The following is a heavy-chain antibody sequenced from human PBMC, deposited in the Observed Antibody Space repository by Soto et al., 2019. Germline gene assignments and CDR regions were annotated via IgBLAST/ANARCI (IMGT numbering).Heavy chain of an antibody. D-gene: IGHD2-21*02. CDR2: VNPSGGHT. CDR3: ARAGHVVVVTAALDY. Sequence: QVQLVQSGAEVKKPGASVKVSCKASGDTFTDYYIHWVRQAPGQGLVWMGTVNPSGGHTTYAQHFLGRMTMTMDTSTSTRYMELTSLTSEDTAVSYCARAGHVVVVTAALDYWGQGTLVTVSS. V-gene: IGHV1-46*01. CDR1: GDTFTDYY. J-gene: IGHJ4*02.